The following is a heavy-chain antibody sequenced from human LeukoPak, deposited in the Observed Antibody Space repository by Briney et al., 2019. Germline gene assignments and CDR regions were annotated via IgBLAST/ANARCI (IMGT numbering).Heavy chain of an antibody. CDR2: ISSSSSYI. V-gene: IGHV3-21*04. CDR3: ARDQYDTWSRRGNFDS. D-gene: IGHD3-3*01. CDR1: GFTFSSHS. J-gene: IGHJ4*02. Sequence: KTGGSLRLSCAASGFTFSSHSMNWVRQAPGKGLESVSSISSSSSYIYYADSVKGRFTISRDNTKNSLYLQMNSLRAEDTAVFYCARDQYDTWSRRGNFDSWGQGTLVIVSS.